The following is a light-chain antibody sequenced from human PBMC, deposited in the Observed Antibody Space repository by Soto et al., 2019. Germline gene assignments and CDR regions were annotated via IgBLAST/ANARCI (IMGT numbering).Light chain of an antibody. CDR1: QNIGGEA. J-gene: IGKJ1*01. V-gene: IGKV3-20*01. CDR2: RGS. Sequence: EDVLTQSPGTLSLSPRKRATLSCRASQNIGGEALAWYQQKPGQAPRLLIYRGSSRATGIPDRFTGRGSGTEFTLTISRLEPEDFAVYYCQDYGTSAPWTFGQGTKVEIK. CDR3: QDYGTSAPWT.